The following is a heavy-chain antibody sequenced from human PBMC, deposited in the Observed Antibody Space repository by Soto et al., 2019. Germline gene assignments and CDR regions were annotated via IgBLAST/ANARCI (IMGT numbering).Heavy chain of an antibody. V-gene: IGHV1-8*01. J-gene: IGHJ4*02. CDR3: SKTIFGVVIN. CDR1: GYTFTSYD. D-gene: IGHD3-3*01. CDR2: MNPNSGNT. Sequence: QVQLVQSGAEVKKPGASVKVSCKASGYTFTSYDINWVRQATGQGLEWLGWMNPNSGNTGYAQKFQDRISMTRNTSRSTAYIELSSLRSEDTAVYYCSKTIFGVVINWGQGTLVTVSS.